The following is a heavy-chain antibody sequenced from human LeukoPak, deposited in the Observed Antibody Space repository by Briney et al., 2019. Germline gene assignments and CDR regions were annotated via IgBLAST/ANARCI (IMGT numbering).Heavy chain of an antibody. V-gene: IGHV3-48*02. Sequence: PGGSLRLSCAASGFTFNNYAIHWVRQAPGKGLEWVSYISSSSTSIFYADSVKGRFTISRDNAKNSLYLQMNSLRDEDTAVYYCARVEYTYSSYFDYWGQGTLVTVSS. J-gene: IGHJ4*02. CDR2: ISSSSTSI. CDR1: GFTFNNYA. CDR3: ARVEYTYSSYFDY. D-gene: IGHD5-18*01.